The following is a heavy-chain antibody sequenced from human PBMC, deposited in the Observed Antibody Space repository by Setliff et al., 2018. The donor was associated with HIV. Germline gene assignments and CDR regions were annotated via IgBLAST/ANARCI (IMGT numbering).Heavy chain of an antibody. J-gene: IGHJ5*02. CDR3: AGVGCSGGKCYWFDP. V-gene: IGHV4-4*02. CDR2: IYHSGST. D-gene: IGHD2-15*01. CDR1: GGSISSSNW. Sequence: SETLSLTCAVSGGSISSSNWWSWVRQSPGKGLEWIGEIYHSGSTNYNPSLKSRVIISVDKSKNQFSLKLSSLTAADTAVYYCAGVGCSGGKCYWFDPWGQGTLVTVSS.